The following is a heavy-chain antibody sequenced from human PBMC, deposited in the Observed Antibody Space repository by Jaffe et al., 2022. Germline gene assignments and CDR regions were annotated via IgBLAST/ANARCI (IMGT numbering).Heavy chain of an antibody. Sequence: EVQLVESGGGLVKPGGSLRLSCAASGFTFSSYSMNWVRQAPGKGLEWVSSISSSSSYIYYADSVKGRFTISRDNAKNSLYLQMNSLRAEDTAVYYCARDPAPELWYYYYYMDVWGKGTTVTVSS. V-gene: IGHV3-21*01. CDR1: GFTFSSYS. CDR3: ARDPAPELWYYYYYMDV. D-gene: IGHD5-18*01. J-gene: IGHJ6*03. CDR2: ISSSSSYI.